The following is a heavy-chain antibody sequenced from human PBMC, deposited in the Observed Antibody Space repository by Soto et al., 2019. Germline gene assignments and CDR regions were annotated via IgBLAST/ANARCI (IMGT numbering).Heavy chain of an antibody. CDR3: ARARYGPLDY. J-gene: IGHJ4*02. CDR1: GFTFSSYA. D-gene: IGHD5-18*01. V-gene: IGHV3-64*02. CDR2: ISSNGGST. Sequence: GGSLRLSCAASGFTFSSYAMHWVRQAPGKGLEYVSAISSNGGSTYYADSVKGRFTISRDNSKNTLYLQMGSLRAEDMAVYYCARARYGPLDYWGQGTLVTVSS.